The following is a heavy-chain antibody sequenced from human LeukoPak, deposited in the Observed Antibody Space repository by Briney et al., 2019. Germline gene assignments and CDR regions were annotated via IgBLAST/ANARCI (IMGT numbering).Heavy chain of an antibody. CDR3: AREGGYCSSTTCYFDS. Sequence: SVKGRFTVSRDNSKNTLYLQMSSPRVEDTAVYYCAREGGYCSSTTCYFDSWGQGTLVTVSS. J-gene: IGHJ4*02. D-gene: IGHD2-2*01. V-gene: IGHV3-30*15.